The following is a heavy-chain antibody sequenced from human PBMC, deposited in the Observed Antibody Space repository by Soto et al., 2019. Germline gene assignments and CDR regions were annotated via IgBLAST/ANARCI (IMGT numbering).Heavy chain of an antibody. J-gene: IGHJ6*02. CDR1: GGSISSGGYY. V-gene: IGHV4-31*03. CDR3: ARGRRYCSGGSCYVHYYYGMDV. Sequence: QVQLQESGPGLVKPSQTLSLTCTVSGGSISSGGYYWSWIRQHPGKGLEWIGYIYYSGSTYYNPSLKSRVTISVGTSKNQFSLKLSSVTAADTAVYYCARGRRYCSGGSCYVHYYYGMDVWGQGTTVTVSS. D-gene: IGHD2-15*01. CDR2: IYYSGST.